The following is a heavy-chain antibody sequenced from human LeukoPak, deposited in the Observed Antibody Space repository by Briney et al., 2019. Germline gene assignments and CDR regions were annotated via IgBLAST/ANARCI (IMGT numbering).Heavy chain of an antibody. CDR2: MNSGGST. CDR1: GFIVSSDF. V-gene: IGHV3-53*01. J-gene: IGHJ4*01. Sequence: GGSLRLSCAASGFIVSSDFMNWVRQAPGKGLEWVSAMNSGGSTFYADSVKGRFIISRDKSRNTLYLQMNSLSVDDTAVYYCVRDIRARYLDYWGQGILVTVSS. D-gene: IGHD6-6*01. CDR3: VRDIRARYLDY.